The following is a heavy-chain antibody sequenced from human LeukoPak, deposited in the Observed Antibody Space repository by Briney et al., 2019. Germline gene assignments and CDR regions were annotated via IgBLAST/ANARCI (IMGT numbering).Heavy chain of an antibody. D-gene: IGHD2-21*02. CDR3: AREPCGGDCYSATPWFDP. CDR1: GGSISSYY. J-gene: IGHJ5*02. V-gene: IGHV4-59*01. Sequence: SETLSLTCTVSGGSISSYYWSWIRQPPGKGLEWIGYIYYSGSTNYNPSLKSRVTISVDTSKNQFSLKLSSVTAADTVVYYCAREPCGGDCYSATPWFDPWGQGTLVTVSS. CDR2: IYYSGST.